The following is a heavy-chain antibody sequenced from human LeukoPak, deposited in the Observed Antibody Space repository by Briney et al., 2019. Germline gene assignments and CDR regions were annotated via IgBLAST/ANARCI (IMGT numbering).Heavy chain of an antibody. CDR1: GFTVSSNY. J-gene: IGHJ4*02. D-gene: IGHD1-26*01. Sequence: GGSLRLSCAASGFTVSSNYMSWVRQAPGKGLEWVSAISGSGGSTYYADSVKGRFTISRDNSKNTLYLQMNSLRAEDTAVYFCAQSGSFYFPFDYWGQGTLVTVSS. V-gene: IGHV3-23*01. CDR3: AQSGSFYFPFDY. CDR2: ISGSGGST.